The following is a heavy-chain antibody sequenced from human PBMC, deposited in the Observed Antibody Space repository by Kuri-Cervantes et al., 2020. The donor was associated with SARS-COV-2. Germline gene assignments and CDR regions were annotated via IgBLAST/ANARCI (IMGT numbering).Heavy chain of an antibody. J-gene: IGHJ3*02. V-gene: IGHV1-46*01. CDR2: INPSGGST. CDR1: GYTFTSYY. CDR3: ARTRIAAAGTDAFDI. Sequence: ASVQVSCKASGYTFTSYYMHWVRQAPGQGLEWMGIINPSGGSTSYAKKFQGRVTMTRDTSTSTVYMELSSLRSEDTAVYYCARTRIAAAGTDAFDIWGQGTMVTVSS. D-gene: IGHD6-13*01.